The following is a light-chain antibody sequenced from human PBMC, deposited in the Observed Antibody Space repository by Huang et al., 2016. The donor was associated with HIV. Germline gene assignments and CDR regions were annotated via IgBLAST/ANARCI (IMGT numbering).Light chain of an antibody. CDR2: KTS. V-gene: IGKV1-5*03. Sequence: DIQMIQSPSILSASVGDTVTITCRASQSVMYLAWYQPKPGKAPKVLIYKTSTLETGVPSRFSGSGSGTEFTLTINSLQPDDFATYYCQQYSISSLYTFGQGTKVEI. CDR3: QQYSISSLYT. J-gene: IGKJ2*01. CDR1: QSVMY.